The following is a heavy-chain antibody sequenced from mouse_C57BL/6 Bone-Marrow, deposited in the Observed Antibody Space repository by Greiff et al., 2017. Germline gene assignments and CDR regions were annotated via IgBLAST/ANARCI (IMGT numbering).Heavy chain of an antibody. D-gene: IGHD2-4*01. V-gene: IGHV5-4*01. CDR3: ARVDYDPFAY. CDR2: ISDGGSYT. J-gene: IGHJ3*01. CDR1: GFTFSSYA. Sequence: EVQLQQSGGGLVKPGGSLKLSCAASGFTFSSYAMSWVRQTPEKRLEWVATISDGGSYTYYPDNVKGRFTISRDNAKNNLYLQMSHLKSEDTAMYYCARVDYDPFAYWGQGTLVTVSA.